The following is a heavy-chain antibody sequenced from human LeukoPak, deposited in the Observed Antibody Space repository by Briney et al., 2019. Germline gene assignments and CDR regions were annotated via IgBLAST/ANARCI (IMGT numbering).Heavy chain of an antibody. J-gene: IGHJ4*02. D-gene: IGHD2-2*01. Sequence: ASVKVSCKASGYTFSDYYLHWVRLAPGQGLEWMGRISPNSGGADYAQKFQGKVTMTRDASISTVYMDLNRLRSDDTAIYYCARQLETTSWFDYWGQGTLVIVSS. V-gene: IGHV1-2*06. CDR2: ISPNSGGA. CDR3: ARQLETTSWFDY. CDR1: GYTFSDYY.